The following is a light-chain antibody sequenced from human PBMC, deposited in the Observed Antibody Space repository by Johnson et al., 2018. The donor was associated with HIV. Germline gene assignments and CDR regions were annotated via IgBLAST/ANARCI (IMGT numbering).Light chain of an antibody. V-gene: IGLV1-51*02. CDR3: GTWDSRRSGRV. Sequence: QSVLTQPPSVSAAPGQKVTISCSGSSSNIGNNYVSWYQQLPGTAPKLLIYENNKRPSGIPDRFSGSKSGTSATLGITGLQTGDEADYYCGTWDSRRSGRVFGTGTKVTDL. CDR1: SSNIGNNY. CDR2: ENN. J-gene: IGLJ1*01.